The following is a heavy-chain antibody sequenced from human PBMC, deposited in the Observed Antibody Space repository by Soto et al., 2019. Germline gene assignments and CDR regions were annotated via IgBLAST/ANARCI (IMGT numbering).Heavy chain of an antibody. D-gene: IGHD6-13*01. CDR3: ARGTLGISSSWYGKPYYYYYGMDV. V-gene: IGHV1-2*02. CDR1: GYAFTGYY. J-gene: IGHJ6*02. Sequence: APVKVSCKASGYAFTGYYMHWVRQAPGQGLEWMGWINPNSGGTNYAQKFQGRVTMTRDTSISTAYMELSRLRSDDTAVYYCARGTLGISSSWYGKPYYYYYGMDVWGQGTTVTVSS. CDR2: INPNSGGT.